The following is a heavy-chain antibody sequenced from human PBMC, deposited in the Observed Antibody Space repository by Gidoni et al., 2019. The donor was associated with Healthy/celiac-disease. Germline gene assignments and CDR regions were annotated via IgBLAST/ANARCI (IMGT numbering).Heavy chain of an antibody. Sequence: QVQLVQSGAEEKKRGSSVKGSCEASGGIFSSYAISWVRQAPGQGLEWMGGIIPIFGTAIYAQKFQGRVRITADESTSTAYMELSSLRSEDTAVYYCARVPYGDPPIGMDVWGQGTTVTVSS. V-gene: IGHV1-69*01. CDR2: IIPIFGTA. J-gene: IGHJ6*02. CDR1: GGIFSSYA. CDR3: ARVPYGDPPIGMDV. D-gene: IGHD4-17*01.